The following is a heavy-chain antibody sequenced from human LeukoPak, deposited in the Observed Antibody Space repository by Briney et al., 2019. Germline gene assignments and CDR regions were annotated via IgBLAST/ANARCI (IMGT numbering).Heavy chain of an antibody. CDR2: ISGSGGST. V-gene: IGHV3-23*01. Sequence: GGSLRLSCAASGFTFSSYAMSWVRQAPGKGLEWVSAISGSGGSTYYADFVKGRFTISRDNSKNTLYLQMNSLRAEDTAVYYCAKDRLGGHDILTGYPSFDPWGQGTLVTVSS. J-gene: IGHJ5*02. D-gene: IGHD3-9*01. CDR3: AKDRLGGHDILTGYPSFDP. CDR1: GFTFSSYA.